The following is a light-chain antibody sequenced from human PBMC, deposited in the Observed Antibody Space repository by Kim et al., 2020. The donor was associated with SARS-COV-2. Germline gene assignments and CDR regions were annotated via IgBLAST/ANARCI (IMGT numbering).Light chain of an antibody. CDR1: SSDVGGYDY. CDR2: DVS. Sequence: QPVLTQPASVSGSPGQSITISCTGTSSDVGGYDYVSWYQQHPTKVPKLIIYDVSNRPSGISNRFSGSKSGNTASLTISGLQAEDEADYYCASYTTTATVVFGGGTQLTVL. J-gene: IGLJ2*01. CDR3: ASYTTTATVV. V-gene: IGLV2-14*03.